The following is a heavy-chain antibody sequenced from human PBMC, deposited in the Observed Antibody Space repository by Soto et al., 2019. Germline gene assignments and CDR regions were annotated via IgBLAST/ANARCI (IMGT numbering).Heavy chain of an antibody. V-gene: IGHV3-73*02. CDR2: IRNKANNYAA. J-gene: IGHJ6*02. CDR3: ARSYGDDYYFGLDV. D-gene: IGHD4-17*01. Sequence: EVQLVESGGGLVQPGESLKLSCATSGFTFSGCVMHWVRQASGKGLEWVGHIRNKANNYAAAYAGSLKGRYTISRDDSKNTAYLQMDTLKTEDTAVYYCARSYGDDYYFGLDVWGQGTTVTVSS. CDR1: GFTFSGCV.